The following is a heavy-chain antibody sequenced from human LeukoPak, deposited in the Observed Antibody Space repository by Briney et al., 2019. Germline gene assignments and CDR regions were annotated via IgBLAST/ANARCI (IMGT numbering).Heavy chain of an antibody. CDR1: GVSFSNYY. V-gene: IGHV4-59*08. CDR3: ASSPRLTTSWFLFDS. CDR2: VYYSGST. J-gene: IGHJ5*01. D-gene: IGHD2-2*01. Sequence: SETLSLTCSVSGVSFSNYYWSWIRQPPGKGLEWIGYVYYSGSTNYNPSLKTRLHLSVDTSKNRFSLKLSSVTAGDTAVYYCASSPRLTTSWFLFDSWGHGTLVTVSS.